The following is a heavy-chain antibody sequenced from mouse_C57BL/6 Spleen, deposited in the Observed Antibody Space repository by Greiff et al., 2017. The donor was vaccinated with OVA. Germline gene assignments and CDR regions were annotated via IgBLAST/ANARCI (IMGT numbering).Heavy chain of an antibody. J-gene: IGHJ2*01. CDR3: ARSGLNWDAHFDY. V-gene: IGHV1-59*01. CDR2: IDPSDSYT. Sequence: QVQLQQPGAELVRPGTSVKLSCKASGYTFTSYWMHWVKQRPGQGLEWIGVIDPSDSYTNYNQKFKGKATLTVDTSSSTAYMQLSSLTSEDSAVYYCARSGLNWDAHFDYWGQGTTLTVSS. D-gene: IGHD4-1*01. CDR1: GYTFTSYW.